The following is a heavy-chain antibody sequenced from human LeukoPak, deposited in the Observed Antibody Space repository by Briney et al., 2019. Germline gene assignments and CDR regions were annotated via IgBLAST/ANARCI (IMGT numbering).Heavy chain of an antibody. J-gene: IGHJ5*02. CDR1: RYTFTSYD. V-gene: IGHV1-8*03. CDR3: ARGTWIQLWFEENWFDP. CDR2: MNPNSGNT. D-gene: IGHD5-18*01. Sequence: ASVKVSCKASRYTFTSYDINWVRQATGQGLEWMGWMNPNSGNTGYAQKFQGRVTITRNTSISTAYMELSSLRSEDTAVYYCARGTWIQLWFEENWFDPWGQGTLVTVSS.